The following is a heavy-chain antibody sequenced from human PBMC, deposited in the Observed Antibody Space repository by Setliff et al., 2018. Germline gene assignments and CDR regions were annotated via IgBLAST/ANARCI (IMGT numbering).Heavy chain of an antibody. CDR2: IIPIFGTV. Sequence: SVKVSCNASGGTFSSYAISWVRQAHGQGLEWMGGIIPIFGTVNYAQKFQDRVTITTDESTSTAYMELSSLRSEDTACYYCARGAVLGVVNNYYYGMDYWGEGTTVTV. CDR1: GGTFSSYA. CDR3: ARGAVLGVVNNYYYGMDY. D-gene: IGHD3-3*01. J-gene: IGHJ6*02. V-gene: IGHV1-69*05.